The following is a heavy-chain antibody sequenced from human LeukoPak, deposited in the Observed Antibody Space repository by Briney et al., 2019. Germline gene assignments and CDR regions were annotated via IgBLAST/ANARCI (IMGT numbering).Heavy chain of an antibody. D-gene: IGHD3-10*01. Sequence: SETLSLTCTVSGGSISSYYWSWIRQPPGKGLEWIGYIYYSGSTNYNPSLKSRVTISVDTSKNQFSLKLSSVTAADTAVYYCARLEKPRANSGWLDPWGQGTLVTVSS. V-gene: IGHV4-59*08. CDR1: GGSISSYY. J-gene: IGHJ5*02. CDR3: ARLEKPRANSGWLDP. CDR2: IYYSGST.